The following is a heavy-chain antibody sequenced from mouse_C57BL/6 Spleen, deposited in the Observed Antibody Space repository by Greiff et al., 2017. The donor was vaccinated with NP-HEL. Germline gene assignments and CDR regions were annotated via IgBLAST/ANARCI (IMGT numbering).Heavy chain of an antibody. D-gene: IGHD2-1*01. J-gene: IGHJ3*01. CDR1: GYTFTSYW. Sequence: VQLQQPGAELVMPGASVKLSCKASGYTFTSYWMHWVKQRPGQGLEWIGEIDPSDSYTNYNQKFKGKSTLTVDKSSSTAYMQLSSLTSEDSAVYSCAREGDYGNFFAYWGQGTLVTVSA. V-gene: IGHV1-69*01. CDR2: IDPSDSYT. CDR3: AREGDYGNFFAY.